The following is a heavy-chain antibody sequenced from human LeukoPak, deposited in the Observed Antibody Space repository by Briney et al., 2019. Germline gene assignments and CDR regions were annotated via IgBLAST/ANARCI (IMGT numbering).Heavy chain of an antibody. CDR3: AKEGSLDDTDPGGYYFDY. D-gene: IGHD3-9*01. Sequence: GGSLRLSCAASGFTFSSYWMSWVRQAPGKGLEWVSAISGSGGSTYYADSVKGRFTISRDNSKNTLYLQMNSLRAEDTAVYYCAKEGSLDDTDPGGYYFDYWGQGTLVTVSS. J-gene: IGHJ4*02. V-gene: IGHV3-23*01. CDR2: ISGSGGST. CDR1: GFTFSSYW.